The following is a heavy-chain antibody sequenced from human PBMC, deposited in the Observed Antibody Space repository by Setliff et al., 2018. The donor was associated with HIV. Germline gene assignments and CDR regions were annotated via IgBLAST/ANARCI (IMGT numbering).Heavy chain of an antibody. CDR1: GFTFSTYS. D-gene: IGHD4-4*01. J-gene: IGHJ4*02. CDR2: ITGSSSTI. V-gene: IGHV3-48*04. Sequence: PGGSLRLSCAASGFTFSTYSMNWVRQAPGKGLEWVSYITGSSSTIYYADSLKGRFTISRDNAKNSLYLQMNSLKADDTAVYYCARDTELAYVDYWGQGTLVTVSS. CDR3: ARDTELAYVDY.